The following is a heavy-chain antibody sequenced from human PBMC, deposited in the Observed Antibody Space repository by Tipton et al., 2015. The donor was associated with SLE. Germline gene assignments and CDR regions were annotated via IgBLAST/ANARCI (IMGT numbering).Heavy chain of an antibody. D-gene: IGHD1-26*01. J-gene: IGHJ4*02. V-gene: IGHV3-7*05. CDR1: GFTFSTFW. CDR2: INQDGSET. CDR3: ARGRLGDSQHHFDY. Sequence: GSLRLSCAASGFTFSTFWMNWVRQAPGKGLEWVANINQDGSETYSVDSVKGRFTISRDNAKNSLSLQMNSLRADDTAVYYCARGRLGDSQHHFDYWGQGTLVTVSS.